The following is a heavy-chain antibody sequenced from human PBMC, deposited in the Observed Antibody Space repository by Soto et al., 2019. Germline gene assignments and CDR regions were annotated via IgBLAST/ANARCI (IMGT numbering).Heavy chain of an antibody. CDR3: ARVLMGYYDGSGYAFDI. J-gene: IGHJ3*02. D-gene: IGHD3-22*01. V-gene: IGHV1-69*01. Sequence: QVQLVQSGAEVKKPGSSVKVSCKASGGTFSSYAISWVRQAPGQGLEWMGGIIPIFGTANYAQKFQGRATITADESTSTANMELSSLRSEDTAVYYCARVLMGYYDGSGYAFDIWGQGTMVTVSS. CDR1: GGTFSSYA. CDR2: IIPIFGTA.